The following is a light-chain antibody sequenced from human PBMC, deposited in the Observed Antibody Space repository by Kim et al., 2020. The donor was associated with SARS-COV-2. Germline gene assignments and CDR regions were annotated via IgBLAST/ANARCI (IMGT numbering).Light chain of an antibody. CDR1: SSNIGAGYD. CDR2: GNS. CDR3: QSYDSSLSGWV. Sequence: QRGNISCTGSSSNIGAGYDVHWYQQLPGTAPKLLIYGNSNRPSGVPDRLSGSKSGTSASLAITGLQAEDEADYYCQSYDSSLSGWVFGGGTQLTVL. V-gene: IGLV1-40*01. J-gene: IGLJ3*02.